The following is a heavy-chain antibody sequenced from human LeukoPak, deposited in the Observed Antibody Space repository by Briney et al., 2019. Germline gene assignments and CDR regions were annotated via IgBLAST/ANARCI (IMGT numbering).Heavy chain of an antibody. CDR1: EFTFSNYW. CDR2: INSDGTST. J-gene: IGHJ3*01. V-gene: IGHV3-74*01. D-gene: IGHD4/OR15-4a*01. Sequence: GGSLRLSCVASEFTFSNYWIHWVRQAPGESLVWVSRINSDGTSTIYADSVKGRFTISRDNAKNTLYLQMNSLRAEDTAVYYCARENGANRRALDVWGPGTRVTVSS. CDR3: ARENGANRRALDV.